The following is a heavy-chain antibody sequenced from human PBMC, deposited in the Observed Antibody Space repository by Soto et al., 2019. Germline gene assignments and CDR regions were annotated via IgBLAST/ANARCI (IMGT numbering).Heavy chain of an antibody. CDR3: ARVVNCSGGSCYIYYYYYGMDV. CDR2: ISAYNGNT. V-gene: IGHV1-18*01. J-gene: IGHJ6*02. CDR1: GYTFTSYG. Sequence: ASVKVSCKASGYTFTSYGISWVRQAPGQGLEWMGWISAYNGNTNYAQKLQGRVTMTTDTSTSTAYMELRSLRSDDTAVYYCARVVNCSGGSCYIYYYYYGMDVWGQGTTVTSP. D-gene: IGHD2-15*01.